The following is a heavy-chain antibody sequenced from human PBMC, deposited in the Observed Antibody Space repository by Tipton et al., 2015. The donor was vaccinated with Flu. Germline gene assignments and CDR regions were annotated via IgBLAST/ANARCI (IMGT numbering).Heavy chain of an antibody. V-gene: IGHV3-15*01. J-gene: IGHJ6*02. CDR2: IKSKTDGGTT. Sequence: SLRLSCAASGFTFSNAWMSWVRQAPGKGLEWVGRIKSKTDGGTTDYAAPVKGRFTISRDDSKNTLYLQMNSLKTEDTAVYYCTTDASRGWELPGANYYYGMDVWGQGTPVTVSS. CDR1: GFTFSNAW. CDR3: TTDASRGWELPGANYYYGMDV. D-gene: IGHD1-26*01.